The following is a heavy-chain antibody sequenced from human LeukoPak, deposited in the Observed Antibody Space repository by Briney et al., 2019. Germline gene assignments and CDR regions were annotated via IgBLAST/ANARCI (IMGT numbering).Heavy chain of an antibody. CDR2: IWYDGSNK. V-gene: IGHV3-33*06. D-gene: IGHD3-16*01. J-gene: IGHJ3*02. CDR3: AKEITLDAFDI. CDR1: GFTFSSYG. Sequence: PGGSPRLSCAASGFTFSSYGMHWVRQAPGKGLEWVAVIWYDGSNKYYADSVKGRFTISRDNSKNTLYLQMNSLRAEDTAVYYCAKEITLDAFDIWGQGTMVTVSS.